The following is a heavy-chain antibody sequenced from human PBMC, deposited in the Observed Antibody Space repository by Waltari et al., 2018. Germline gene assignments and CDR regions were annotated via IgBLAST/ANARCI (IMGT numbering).Heavy chain of an antibody. V-gene: IGHV1-69*13. D-gene: IGHD2-15*01. Sequence: QVQLVQSGAEVKKPGSSVKVSCKASGGTFSSYAISWVRQAPGQGLEWMGGIIPIFGTANYAQKFQGRVTMTADESTSTAYMELSSLRSEDTAVYYCARSPYCSGGSCYGTHFDYWGQGTLVTVSS. CDR3: ARSPYCSGGSCYGTHFDY. J-gene: IGHJ4*02. CDR1: GGTFSSYA. CDR2: IIPIFGTA.